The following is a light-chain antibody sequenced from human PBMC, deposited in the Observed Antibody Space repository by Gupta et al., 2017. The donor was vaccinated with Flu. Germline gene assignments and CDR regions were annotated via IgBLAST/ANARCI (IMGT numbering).Light chain of an antibody. CDR2: KAS. V-gene: IGKV1-5*03. CDR3: HQYKNYSPDT. J-gene: IGKJ2*01. Sequence: DIQMTQSPSTLSASVGDRVTITCRASQSISTWLAWYQQKPGKGPKLLIYKASTLESGVPSRFSGSGSGTELSLTISSRQQDDFAIYYCHQYKNYSPDTFGQGTKLEI. CDR1: QSISTW.